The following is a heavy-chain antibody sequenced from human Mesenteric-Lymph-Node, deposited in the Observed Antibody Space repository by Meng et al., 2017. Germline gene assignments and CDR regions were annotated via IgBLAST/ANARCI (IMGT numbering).Heavy chain of an antibody. V-gene: IGHV3-11*04. J-gene: IGHJ4*02. CDR3: ARDMTTVRY. Sequence: GESLKISCVASGFTFSDYYMSWIRQAPGKGLEWVSYISSSGSTIYYADSVKGRFTISRDNAKNSLYLQMNSLRAEDMAVYYCARDMTTVRYWGQGTLVTVSS. CDR1: GFTFSDYY. D-gene: IGHD4-17*01. CDR2: ISSSGSTI.